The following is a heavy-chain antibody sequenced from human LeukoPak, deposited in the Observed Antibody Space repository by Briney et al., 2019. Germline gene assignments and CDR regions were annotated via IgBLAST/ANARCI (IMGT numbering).Heavy chain of an antibody. CDR3: ARTLAAAAGNGWFDP. CDR1: GFTFSKYW. D-gene: IGHD6-13*01. Sequence: GGSLRLSCAASGFTFSKYWLHWVRQPPGRGLVWLARINPDDKSTSYADSVKGRFTISRDNSKNTLYLQMNSLRAEDTAVYYCARTLAAAAGNGWFDPWGQGTLVTVSS. CDR2: INPDDKST. J-gene: IGHJ5*02. V-gene: IGHV3-74*01.